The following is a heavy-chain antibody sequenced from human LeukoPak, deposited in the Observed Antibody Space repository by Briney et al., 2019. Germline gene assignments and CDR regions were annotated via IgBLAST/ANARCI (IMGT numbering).Heavy chain of an antibody. V-gene: IGHV4-39*01. CDR2: IYYSGST. CDR3: ARHPYSSIAARSLYYFDY. Sequence: PSETLSLTCTVSGGSISSSSYYWGWIRQPPGKGLEWIGSIYYSGSTYYNPSLKSRVTISVDTSKNQFSLKLSSVTAADTAVYYCARHPYSSIAARSLYYFDYWGQGTLVTVSS. CDR1: GGSISSSSYY. D-gene: IGHD6-6*01. J-gene: IGHJ4*02.